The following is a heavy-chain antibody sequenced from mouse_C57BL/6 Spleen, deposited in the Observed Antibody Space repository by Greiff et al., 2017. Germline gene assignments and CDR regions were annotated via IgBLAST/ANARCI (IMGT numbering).Heavy chain of an antibody. CDR2: INPNNGGM. CDR1: GYTFTDYN. V-gene: IGHV1-18*01. J-gene: IGHJ4*01. CDR3: ARGYYYGSSYREYGMDY. Sequence: VQLQQSGPELVKPGASVKIPCKASGYTFTDYNMDWVKQSHGKSLEWIGYINPNNGGMIYNQKFKGKATWTVDNSSSTAYMELRSLTSEDTAVYYYARGYYYGSSYREYGMDYWGQGTSVTVSS. D-gene: IGHD1-1*01.